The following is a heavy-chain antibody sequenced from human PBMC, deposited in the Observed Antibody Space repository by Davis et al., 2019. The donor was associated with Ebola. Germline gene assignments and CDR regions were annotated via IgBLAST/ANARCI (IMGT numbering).Heavy chain of an antibody. D-gene: IGHD1-26*01. CDR2: IKQDGSEK. CDR3: AKVSEEPYYYYGMDV. Sequence: GGSLRLSCAASGFTFSSYWMSWVRQAPGKGLEWVANIKQDGSEKYYVDSVKGRFTISRDNSKNTLYLQMNSLRAEDTAVYYCAKVSEEPYYYYGMDVWGKGTTVTVSS. CDR1: GFTFSSYW. J-gene: IGHJ6*04. V-gene: IGHV3-7*01.